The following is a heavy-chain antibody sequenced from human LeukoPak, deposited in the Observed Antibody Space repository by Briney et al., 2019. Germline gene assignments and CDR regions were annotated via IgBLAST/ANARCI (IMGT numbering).Heavy chain of an antibody. CDR1: GYTFTGYY. CDR2: INPNSGGT. Sequence: ASVKVSCKASGYTFTGYYMHWVRQAPGQGLEWMGWINPNSGGTNYAQKFQGRVTMTRDTSISTAYMELSRLRSDDTAVYYCARDPAGGSQLTDYYDSSGYPFWGQGTLVTVSS. V-gene: IGHV1-2*02. J-gene: IGHJ4*02. D-gene: IGHD3-22*01. CDR3: ARDPAGGSQLTDYYDSSGYPF.